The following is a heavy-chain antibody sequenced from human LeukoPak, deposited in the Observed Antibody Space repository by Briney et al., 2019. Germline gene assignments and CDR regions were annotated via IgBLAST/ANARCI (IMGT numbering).Heavy chain of an antibody. V-gene: IGHV3-30*01. CDR2: ISYDGSKK. D-gene: IGHD3-10*01. CDR3: AKDQYGSGSYTTPGS. Sequence: PGRSLRLSCAASGFTFSRSAMHWVRQAPGKGLEWVAVISYDGSKKYYADSVKGRFTISRDDSKNTLYLQMNGLRAEDTAVYYCAKDQYGSGSYTTPGSWGQGTLVTVSS. CDR1: GFTFSRSA. J-gene: IGHJ4*02.